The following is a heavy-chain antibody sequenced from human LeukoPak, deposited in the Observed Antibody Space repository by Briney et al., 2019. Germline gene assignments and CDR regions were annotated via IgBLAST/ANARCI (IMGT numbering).Heavy chain of an antibody. V-gene: IGHV3-15*01. D-gene: IGHD1-26*01. CDR2: IKSKTDGGTT. CDR3: TTRPWGHSGSYYVY. J-gene: IGHJ4*02. CDR1: GFTFSNAW. Sequence: GGSLRLSCAASGFTFSNAWMSWVRQAPGKGLEWVGRIKSKTDGGTTDYAAPVKGRFTISRDDSKNTLYLQMNSLKTEDTAVYYCTTRPWGHSGSYYVYWGQGTLVTVSS.